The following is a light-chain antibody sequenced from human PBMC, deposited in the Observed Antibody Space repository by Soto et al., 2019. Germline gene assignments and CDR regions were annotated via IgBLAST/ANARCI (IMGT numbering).Light chain of an antibody. V-gene: IGKV3-20*01. J-gene: IGKJ4*01. CDR3: QQYGSSPLT. CDR2: GAS. CDR1: QSVSSSY. Sequence: EIVLTKSPGPLSLSPGERATLSCRASQSVSSSYLGWYQQKSGQAPRLLIYGASRRATGIPDRFSGGGSGTDITLTISRLEPEDFAVYYCQQYGSSPLTFGGGTKVEVK.